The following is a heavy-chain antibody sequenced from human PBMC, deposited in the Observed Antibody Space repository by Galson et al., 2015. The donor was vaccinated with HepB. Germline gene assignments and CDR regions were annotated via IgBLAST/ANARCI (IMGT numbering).Heavy chain of an antibody. CDR3: ARAMRVYCGLDCPDQ. D-gene: IGHD2-21*02. CDR1: GFTFTTYA. V-gene: IGHV3-23*01. Sequence: SLRLSCAASGFTFTTYAMSWVRQAPGKGLEWVSAIRLTADITSYAESGKGRFTISRDNSKNTVFLQMDRLRVDDTAIYYCARAMRVYCGLDCPDQWGQGTLVTVSS. CDR2: IRLTADIT. J-gene: IGHJ4*02.